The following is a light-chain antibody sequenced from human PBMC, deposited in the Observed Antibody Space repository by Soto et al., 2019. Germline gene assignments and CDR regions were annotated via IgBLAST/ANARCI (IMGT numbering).Light chain of an antibody. J-gene: IGKJ4*01. CDR1: QTVRNNY. CDR2: DAS. CDR3: QQFSSYSFT. Sequence: DNVLSQTPGNLTLSQVKRSTVSCRGSQTVRNNYLSWYKQKPGQAPRLLIYDASSRATGIPDRVSGGGSGTDFTLTISRLEPDDFAVYYCQQFSSYSFTFGEGTKVDI. V-gene: IGKV3-20*01.